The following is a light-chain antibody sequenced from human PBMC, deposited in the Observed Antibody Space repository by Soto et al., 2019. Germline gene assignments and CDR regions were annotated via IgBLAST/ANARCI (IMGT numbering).Light chain of an antibody. V-gene: IGLV2-14*03. CDR1: SSXVGGYNY. J-gene: IGLJ1*01. CDR3: SSYTSSSTYV. Sequence: QSALTQPASVSGSPGQSITISCTGTSSXVGGYNYVSWYQQHPGKAPKLMIYDVSNRPSGVSNRFSGSKSGNTASLTISGLQAEDEADYYCSSYTSSSTYVFGTGTKLTVL. CDR2: DVS.